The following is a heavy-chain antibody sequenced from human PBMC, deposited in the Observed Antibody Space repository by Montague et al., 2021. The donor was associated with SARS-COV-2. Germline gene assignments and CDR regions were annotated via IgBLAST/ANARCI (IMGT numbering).Heavy chain of an antibody. D-gene: IGHD3-9*01. CDR3: ARIRDYDILTGSYSGFDY. V-gene: IGHV2-70*01. Sequence: PALVKPTQTLTLTCTFSGLSLSTSGMCVSWIRQPPGKALEWLALXXWGDDKYYSTSLKTRLTISKDTSKNQVVLTMTNMDPVDTATYYCARIRDYDILTGSYSGFDYWGQGTLVTVSS. CDR2: XXWGDDK. CDR1: GLSLSTSGMC. J-gene: IGHJ4*02.